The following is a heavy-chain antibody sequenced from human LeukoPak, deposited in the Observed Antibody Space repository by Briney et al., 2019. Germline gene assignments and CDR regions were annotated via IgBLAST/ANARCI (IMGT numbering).Heavy chain of an antibody. Sequence: GGSLRLSCVASGFTLSSYNMKWVRQAPGKRLEWVSSISWRSSDIEYADSVKGRFTISRDIDKKSLYLQMNSLRAEDTAVYYCASFPWDLRPTWGQGTLVSVAS. V-gene: IGHV3-21*01. CDR1: GFTLSSYN. D-gene: IGHD1-26*01. CDR2: ISWRSSDI. J-gene: IGHJ4*02. CDR3: ASFPWDLRPT.